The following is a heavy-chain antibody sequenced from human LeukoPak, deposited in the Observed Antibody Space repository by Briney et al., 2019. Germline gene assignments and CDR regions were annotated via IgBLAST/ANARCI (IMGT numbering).Heavy chain of an antibody. Sequence: GGSLRLSCAASGFTFSSYSMNWVRQAPGKGLEWVSSISSSSSYIYYADSVKGRFTISRDNAKNSLYLQMNSLRAEDTAVYYCARDGAYYDFWSGYYNGVYYMDVWGKGTTVTVSS. CDR1: GFTFSSYS. CDR2: ISSSSSYI. CDR3: ARDGAYYDFWSGYYNGVYYMDV. V-gene: IGHV3-21*01. D-gene: IGHD3-3*01. J-gene: IGHJ6*03.